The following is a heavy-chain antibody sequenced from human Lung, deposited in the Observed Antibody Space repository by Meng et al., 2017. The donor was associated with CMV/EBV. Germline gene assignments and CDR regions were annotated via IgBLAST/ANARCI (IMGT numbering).Heavy chain of an antibody. D-gene: IGHD6-13*01. CDR3: ARDSSSWHWFDP. CDR2: IYYTGST. V-gene: IGHV4-4*02. CDR1: GGSISPTAW. J-gene: IGHJ5*02. Sequence: CGVSGGSISPTAWWSWVRQPPGKGLEWIGEIYYTGSTNYSPSLKSRVTISIDKSKNQFSLNLRSVTAADTAVYYCARDSSSWHWFDPWGQGTLVTVSS.